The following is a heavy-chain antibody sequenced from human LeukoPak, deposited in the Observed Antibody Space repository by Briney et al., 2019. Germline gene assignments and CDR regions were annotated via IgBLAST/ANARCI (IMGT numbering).Heavy chain of an antibody. V-gene: IGHV1-2*04. J-gene: IGHJ3*02. Sequence: ASVKVSCRASGYTFTGYYMHWVRQAPGQGLEWMGWINPNSGGTNYAQKFQGWVTMTRDTSISTAYMELSRLRSDDTAVYYCARVKWELSSHDGAFDIWGQGTMVTVSS. CDR1: GYTFTGYY. CDR2: INPNSGGT. D-gene: IGHD1-26*01. CDR3: ARVKWELSSHDGAFDI.